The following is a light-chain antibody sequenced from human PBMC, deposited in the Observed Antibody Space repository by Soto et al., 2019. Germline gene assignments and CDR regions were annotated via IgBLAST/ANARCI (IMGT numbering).Light chain of an antibody. J-gene: IGKJ1*01. CDR1: QSVTRSS. Sequence: EVVLTQSPATLSLSPGERATLSCRASQSVTRSSLAWYQQKPGQSPSLLISGASSRDTGIPGRLSGGGSGTDFIFNITSLEPEAFAMYYCLHYGTAQWTFGQGNKVDI. CDR2: GAS. CDR3: LHYGTAQWT. V-gene: IGKV3-20*01.